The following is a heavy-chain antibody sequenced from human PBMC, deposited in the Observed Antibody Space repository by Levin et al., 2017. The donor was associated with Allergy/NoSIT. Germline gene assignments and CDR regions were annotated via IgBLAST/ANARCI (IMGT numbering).Heavy chain of an antibody. CDR2: ISYDGSGK. CDR1: GFTFSNYA. V-gene: IGHV3-30-3*01. D-gene: IGHD1-26*01. CDR3: AVQRSPGIVDATMGFDY. Sequence: GESLRLSCAASGFTFSNYAMHWVRQAPGKGPEWVAVISYDGSGKYYADSVKGRFTISRDNSKNTLYLQVNSLKPEDTAVYYCAVQRSPGIVDATMGFDYWGQGTLVTVSS. J-gene: IGHJ4*02.